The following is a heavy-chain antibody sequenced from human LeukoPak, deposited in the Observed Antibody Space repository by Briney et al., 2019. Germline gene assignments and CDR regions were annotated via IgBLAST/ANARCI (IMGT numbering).Heavy chain of an antibody. CDR3: VKDLSYESSGSGFDQ. CDR1: GFIFEDYT. Sequence: GGSLRLSCAASGFIFEDYTMHWVRQAPGKTLEWVSLISWDGTTYYTDSLKGRFTISRDNSKNSLYLQMYTLRSEDTAFYYCVKDLSYESSGSGFDQWGQGTLVTVSS. J-gene: IGHJ4*02. D-gene: IGHD3-22*01. V-gene: IGHV3-43*01. CDR2: ISWDGTT.